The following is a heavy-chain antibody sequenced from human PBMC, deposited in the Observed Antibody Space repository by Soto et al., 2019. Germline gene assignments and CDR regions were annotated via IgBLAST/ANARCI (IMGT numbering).Heavy chain of an antibody. Sequence: SETLSLTCDVSGGSIDNSHSFWGWVRQPPGKGLEFIGSVYYSGGAYYSPSLKSRVTVSVDTSKNQLSLRVNSVTAADTAGYYCLRVVEAATRAAESESWGQGNEFTASS. CDR3: LRVVEAATRAAESES. CDR2: VYYSGGA. CDR1: GGSIDNSHSF. D-gene: IGHD3-22*01. J-gene: IGHJ5*02. V-gene: IGHV4-39*01.